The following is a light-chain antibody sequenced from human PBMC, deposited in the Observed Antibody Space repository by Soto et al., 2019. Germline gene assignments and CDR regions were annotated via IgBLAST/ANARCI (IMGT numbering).Light chain of an antibody. J-gene: IGKJ2*01. V-gene: IGKV3-20*01. Sequence: EIVLTQSPGTLSLSPGDRASLYCRASQSVSRAYLAWYQQKPGQAPRLRIYGTSSRATGIPDRFSGSGSGKDFTLTISRLEPDDFAVYYCQQYGSSPYTFGQGTKLEIK. CDR1: QSVSRAY. CDR2: GTS. CDR3: QQYGSSPYT.